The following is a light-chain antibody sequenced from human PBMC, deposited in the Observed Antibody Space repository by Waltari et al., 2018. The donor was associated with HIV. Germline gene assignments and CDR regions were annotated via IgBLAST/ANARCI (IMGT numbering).Light chain of an antibody. Sequence: QSVLPQPPSASGPPGQRVTIPCSGSRSNIGSNDVNWYQQVPGTAPKFLMYSNNKRPSGVPDRFSGSKSGTSAALAISGLQSDDEADYYCAAWDESLNAWVFGGGTRLTVL. CDR3: AAWDESLNAWV. V-gene: IGLV1-44*01. J-gene: IGLJ3*02. CDR2: SNN. CDR1: RSNIGSND.